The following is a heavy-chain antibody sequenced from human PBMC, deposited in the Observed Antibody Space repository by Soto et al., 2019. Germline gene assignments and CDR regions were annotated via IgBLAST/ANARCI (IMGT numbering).Heavy chain of an antibody. CDR2: ISGSGGGT. Sequence: GGSLRLSCAASGFTFSSYAMSWVRQAPGKGLEWVSAISGSGGGTYYADSVKGRFTISRDNSKNTLYLQMNSLRAEDTAVYYCATSSWQQLVRFDYWGQGTLVTVSS. CDR3: ATSSWQQLVRFDY. J-gene: IGHJ4*02. CDR1: GFTFSSYA. V-gene: IGHV3-23*01. D-gene: IGHD6-13*01.